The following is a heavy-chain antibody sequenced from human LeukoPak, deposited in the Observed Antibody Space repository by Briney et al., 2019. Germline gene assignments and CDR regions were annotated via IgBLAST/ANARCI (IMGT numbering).Heavy chain of an antibody. D-gene: IGHD1-14*01. CDR2: ANRDGSET. CDR3: ARDVLAAGATGTFDI. J-gene: IGHJ3*02. V-gene: IGHV3-7*03. CDR1: GFTLSNHW. Sequence: GGSLRLSCAASGFTLSNHWMTWVRQVPGRGPEWVANANRDGSETYYLDSVKGRFTISKDNAKTSLYLQMNSLRAEDTAVYYCARDVLAAGATGTFDIWGQGTMVTVSS.